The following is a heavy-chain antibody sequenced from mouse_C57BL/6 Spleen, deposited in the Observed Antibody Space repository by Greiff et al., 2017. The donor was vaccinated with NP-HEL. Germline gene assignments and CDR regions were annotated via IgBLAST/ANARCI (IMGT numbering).Heavy chain of an antibody. J-gene: IGHJ2*01. D-gene: IGHD2-4*01. Sequence: VHVKQSGPELVKPGASVKISCKASGYSFTGYYMNWVKQSPEKSLEWIGEINPSTGGTTYNQKFKAKATLTVDKSSSTAYMQLKSLTSEDSAVYYWARDGLGYDYDEDFDYWGQGTTLTVSS. V-gene: IGHV1-42*01. CDR3: ARDGLGYDYDEDFDY. CDR2: INPSTGGT. CDR1: GYSFTGYY.